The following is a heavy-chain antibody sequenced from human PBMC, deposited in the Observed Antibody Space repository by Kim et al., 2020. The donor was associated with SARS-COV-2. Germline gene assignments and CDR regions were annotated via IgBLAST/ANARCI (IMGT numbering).Heavy chain of an antibody. V-gene: IGHV3-33*05. CDR1: GFTFSSYG. CDR2: ISYDGSNK. J-gene: IGHJ4*02. Sequence: GGSLRLSCAASGFTFSSYGMHWVRQAPGKGLEWVAVISYDGSNKYYADSVKGRFTISRDNSKNTLYLQMNSLRAEDTAVYYCARIPYYDILTGQDYWGQG. D-gene: IGHD3-9*01. CDR3: ARIPYYDILTGQDY.